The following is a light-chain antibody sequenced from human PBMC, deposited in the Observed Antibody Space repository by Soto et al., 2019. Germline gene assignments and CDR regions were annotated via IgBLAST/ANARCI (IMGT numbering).Light chain of an antibody. V-gene: IGLV4-60*02. CDR2: LEGSGSY. CDR3: ETWVSNLRV. J-gene: IGLJ3*02. CDR1: SGHSSYI. Sequence: QAVVTQSSSASASLGSSVKLTCTLSSGHSSYIIAWHQQQPGKAPRYLMKLEGSGSYNKGSGVPDRFSGSSSGADRYLTISNLQFEDEADYYCETWVSNLRVFGGGTKLTVL.